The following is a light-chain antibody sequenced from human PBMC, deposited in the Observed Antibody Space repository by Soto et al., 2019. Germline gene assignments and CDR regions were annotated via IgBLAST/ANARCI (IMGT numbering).Light chain of an antibody. CDR2: EAS. CDR1: QAISNY. J-gene: IGKJ4*01. Sequence: DIQMTQSPSSLSASVGARVTITCQASQAISNYLNWYRQRAGKAPQLLIYEASNLQTGGSSRFSGSGSGTDFTFTISSLQPEDIATYYWQHYDNFPVTFGGGTKVEIK. V-gene: IGKV1-33*01. CDR3: QHYDNFPVT.